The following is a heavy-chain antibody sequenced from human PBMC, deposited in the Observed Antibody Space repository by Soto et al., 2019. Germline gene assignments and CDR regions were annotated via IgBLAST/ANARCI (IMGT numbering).Heavy chain of an antibody. D-gene: IGHD3-10*01. Sequence: GGSLRLSCAASGFTFSSYSMSWVRQAPGKGLEWVSAISGSGGSTYYADSVKGRFTISRDNSKNTLYLQMNSLRAEDTAVYYCASHPIGYGSGSYFNYYYYYMDVWGKGTTVTVSS. V-gene: IGHV3-23*01. CDR1: GFTFSSYS. CDR3: ASHPIGYGSGSYFNYYYYYMDV. CDR2: ISGSGGST. J-gene: IGHJ6*03.